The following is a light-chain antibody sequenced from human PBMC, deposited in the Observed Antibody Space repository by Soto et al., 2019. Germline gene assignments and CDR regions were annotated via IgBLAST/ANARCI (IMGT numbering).Light chain of an antibody. Sequence: DIQMTQSPSSLSASVGDRVSITCRPSQSISSYLNWYQQKPGKAPELLIYDASSLQSGVPSRFSGSGSGTDFTLTISSLQPEDFATYYCQQSDSTPFTFGPGTKVDIK. J-gene: IGKJ3*01. CDR1: QSISSY. CDR3: QQSDSTPFT. V-gene: IGKV1-39*01. CDR2: DAS.